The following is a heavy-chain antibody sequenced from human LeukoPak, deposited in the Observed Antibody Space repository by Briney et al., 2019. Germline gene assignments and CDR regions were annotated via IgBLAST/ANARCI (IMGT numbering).Heavy chain of an antibody. Sequence: SETLSLTCAVYGGSFSGYYWSWIRQPPGKGLEWIGYIYYSGSTNYNPSLKSRVTISVDTSKNQFSLKLSSVTAADTAVYYCARVRGSYPVDAFDIWGQGTMVTVSS. J-gene: IGHJ3*02. V-gene: IGHV4-59*01. CDR3: ARVRGSYPVDAFDI. D-gene: IGHD1-26*01. CDR1: GGSFSGYY. CDR2: IYYSGST.